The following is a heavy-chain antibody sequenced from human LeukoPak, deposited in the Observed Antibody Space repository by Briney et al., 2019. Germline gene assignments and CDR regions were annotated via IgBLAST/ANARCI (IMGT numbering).Heavy chain of an antibody. CDR1: GGSISSYY. V-gene: IGHV4-34*01. CDR2: INHSGST. Sequence: SETLSLTCTVSGGSISSYYWSWIRQPPGKGLEWIGEINHSGSTNYNPSLKSRVTISVDTSKNQFSLKLSSVTAADTAVYYCARGNFGSTTVIDYWGQGTLVTVSS. J-gene: IGHJ4*02. CDR3: ARGNFGSTTVIDY. D-gene: IGHD6-13*01.